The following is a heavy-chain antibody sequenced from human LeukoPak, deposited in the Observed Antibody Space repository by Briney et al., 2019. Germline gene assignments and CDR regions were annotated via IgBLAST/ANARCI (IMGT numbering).Heavy chain of an antibody. D-gene: IGHD6-13*01. CDR1: GFTFSSHG. J-gene: IGHJ6*02. Sequence: GGSLRLSCAASGFTFSSHGMHWVRQAPGKGLEWVTFISYDGSNKDYADSVKGRFTISRDNSKNTLYLQVDSLRPEDTAVYYCARGGAAGIYGMDVWAQGAIMTVTS. CDR3: ARGGAAGIYGMDV. V-gene: IGHV3-30*02. CDR2: ISYDGSNK.